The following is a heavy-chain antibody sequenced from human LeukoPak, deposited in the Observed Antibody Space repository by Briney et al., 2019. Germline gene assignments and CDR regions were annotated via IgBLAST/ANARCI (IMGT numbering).Heavy chain of an antibody. D-gene: IGHD3-22*01. CDR1: GGSISSSSYY. V-gene: IGHV4-39*07. Sequence: PSETLSLTCTVSGGSISSSSYYWGWIRQPPGKGLEWIGSIYYSGSTYYNPSLKSRVTISVDTSKNQFSLKLSSVTAADTAVYYCARDHRYYDSSGYYPTAGAFDIWGQGTMVTVSS. CDR2: IYYSGST. CDR3: ARDHRYYDSSGYYPTAGAFDI. J-gene: IGHJ3*02.